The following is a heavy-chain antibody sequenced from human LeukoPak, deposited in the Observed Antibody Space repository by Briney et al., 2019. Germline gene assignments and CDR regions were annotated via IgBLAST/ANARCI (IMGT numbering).Heavy chain of an antibody. V-gene: IGHV1-18*01. CDR3: GRKRSIAAAGSGSWFDP. D-gene: IGHD6-13*01. J-gene: IGHJ5*02. CDR1: GYTFTSYG. CDR2: ISAYNGNT. Sequence: GASVKVSCKASGYTFTSYGISWVRQAPGQGLEWMGWISAYNGNTNYAQKLQGRVTMTTDTSTSTAYMELRSLRSDDTAVYYCGRKRSIAAAGSGSWFDPWGQGTLVTVSS.